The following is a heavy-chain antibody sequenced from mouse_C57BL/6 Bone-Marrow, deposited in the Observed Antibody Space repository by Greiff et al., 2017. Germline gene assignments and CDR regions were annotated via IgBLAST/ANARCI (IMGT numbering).Heavy chain of an antibody. CDR3: ASRGLRSYYCDY. J-gene: IGHJ2*01. CDR2: IHPNSGST. D-gene: IGHD1-1*01. Sequence: VQLQQPGAELVKPGASVKLSCKASGYTFTSYWMHWVKQRPGQGLEWIGMIHPNSGSTNYNEKFKSKATLTVDKSSSTAYMQLSSLTSEDSAVYYCASRGLRSYYCDYWGQGTTLTVSS. CDR1: GYTFTSYW. V-gene: IGHV1-64*01.